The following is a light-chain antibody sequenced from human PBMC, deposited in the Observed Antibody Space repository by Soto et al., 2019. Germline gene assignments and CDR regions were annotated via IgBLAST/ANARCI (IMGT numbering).Light chain of an antibody. CDR3: ISYGASSTL. J-gene: IGLJ2*01. Sequence: QSALTQPASLSGSPGQAITISCTGTSSDLGSCNYVSCYQQHPCNAPNLMIFDVSYRPSGISDRFSGSKSGNTAYLTVSGFQPEDKADYYCISYGASSTLFVGGTKLTVL. V-gene: IGLV2-14*03. CDR1: SSDLGSCNY. CDR2: DVS.